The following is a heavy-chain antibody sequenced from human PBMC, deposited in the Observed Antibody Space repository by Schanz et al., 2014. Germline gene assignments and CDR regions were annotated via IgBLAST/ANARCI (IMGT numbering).Heavy chain of an antibody. J-gene: IGHJ5*02. Sequence: QVQLVQSEAEVKKPGSSVKVSCKASGGTFSSYTISWVRQAPGQGPEFMGWISTFRNEDTNSAQRFQGRLTMTTDTSTSTAYMELRSLRSDDTAVYYCAREVGLYDRGWFDPWGQGTLVTVSS. CDR3: AREVGLYDRGWFDP. CDR1: GGTFSSYT. CDR2: ISTFRNEDT. V-gene: IGHV1-18*01. D-gene: IGHD3-22*01.